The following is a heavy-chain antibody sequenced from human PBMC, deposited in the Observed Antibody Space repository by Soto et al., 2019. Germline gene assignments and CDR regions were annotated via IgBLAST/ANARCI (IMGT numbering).Heavy chain of an antibody. V-gene: IGHV3-33*01. D-gene: IGHD3-10*01. J-gene: IGHJ6*02. CDR2: ILNDGSNR. CDR3: ASDDEYSGNGMDV. CDR1: EFTFSNYG. Sequence: QVQLVESGGGVVQPGRSLRLSCAASEFTFSNYGMHWVRQAPGKGLEWVAVILNDGSNRYHADSVKDRFTISIDNSKNTLYLQMNSLRAIDTAVYYCASDDEYSGNGMDVWGQGTKVTVS.